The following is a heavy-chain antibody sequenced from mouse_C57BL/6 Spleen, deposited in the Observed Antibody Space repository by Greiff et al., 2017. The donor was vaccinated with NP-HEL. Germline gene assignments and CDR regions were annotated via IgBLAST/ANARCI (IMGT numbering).Heavy chain of an antibody. D-gene: IGHD1-1*01. J-gene: IGHJ3*01. V-gene: IGHV1-50*01. CDR2: IDPSDSYT. CDR3: AYYGSSAWFAY. Sequence: VQLQQPGASVKLSCKASGYTFTSYWMQWVKQRPGQGLEWIGEIDPSDSYTNYNQKFKGKATLTVDTSSSTAYMQLSSLTSEDSAVYYCAYYGSSAWFAYWGQGTLVTVSA. CDR1: GYTFTSYW.